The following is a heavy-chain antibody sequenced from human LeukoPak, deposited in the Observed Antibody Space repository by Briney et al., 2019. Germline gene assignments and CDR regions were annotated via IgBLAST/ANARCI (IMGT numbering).Heavy chain of an antibody. V-gene: IGHV1-69*04. CDR1: GGTFTSYA. D-gene: IGHD2-2*01. Sequence: GASVKVSCKASGGTFTSYAISWVRQAPGQGLEGMGRIIPILGIANYAQQCQGRVTIAADKSTSTAYMELSSLRSEDTAVYYCASPSGYCSSTSCHPGVTGRGYYYYYGMDVWGQGTTVTVSS. J-gene: IGHJ6*02. CDR3: ASPSGYCSSTSCHPGVTGRGYYYYYGMDV. CDR2: IIPILGIA.